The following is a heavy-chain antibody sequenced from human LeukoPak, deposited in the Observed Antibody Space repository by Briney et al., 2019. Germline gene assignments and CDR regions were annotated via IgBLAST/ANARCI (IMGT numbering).Heavy chain of an antibody. Sequence: GGSLRLSCAASGFTFDDYAMHWVRQAPGKGLEWVSLISWDGGSTYYADSVKGRFTISRDNAKNSLYLQMNSLRAEDTAVYYCARVGGGIAAAGKLDPWGQGTLVTVSS. D-gene: IGHD6-13*01. CDR2: ISWDGGST. J-gene: IGHJ5*02. V-gene: IGHV3-43D*03. CDR3: ARVGGGIAAAGKLDP. CDR1: GFTFDDYA.